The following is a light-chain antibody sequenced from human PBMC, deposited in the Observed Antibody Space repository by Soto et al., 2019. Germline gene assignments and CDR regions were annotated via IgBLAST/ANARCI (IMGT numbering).Light chain of an antibody. CDR2: AAS. J-gene: IGKJ5*01. CDR3: QQGQSTPIT. Sequence: DIQMTQSPSSLSASVGDRVTITCRASQSISSYLNWYQQKPGKAPKLLIYAASSLQSGVPSRFSGSGSGTEFSLTISSLQPEDFATYYCQQGQSTPITFGQGTRLEI. V-gene: IGKV1-39*01. CDR1: QSISSY.